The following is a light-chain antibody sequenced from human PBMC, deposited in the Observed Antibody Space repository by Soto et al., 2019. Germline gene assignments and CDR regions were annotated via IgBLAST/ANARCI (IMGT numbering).Light chain of an antibody. CDR3: ATWDDSLDGVV. V-gene: IGLV1-44*01. Sequence: QSVQTHSPSASGTPGQRVTISCSGSTSNIGGNAAAWYQHVPGTAPKLLIYSNNQRPSGVPDRFSGSKSGTSASLAISGLQSGDEAHYYCATWDDSLDGVVFGEGTKVTVL. CDR1: TSNIGGNA. J-gene: IGLJ2*01. CDR2: SNN.